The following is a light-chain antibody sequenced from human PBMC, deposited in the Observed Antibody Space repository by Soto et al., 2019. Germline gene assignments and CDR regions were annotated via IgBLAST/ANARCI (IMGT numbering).Light chain of an antibody. Sequence: DIQMTQSPSTLSASVGDRVTITCRASQSISSGLAWYQQKPGKAPKLLIYDASSLESGVPSRFSGSGSGTEFTLTISSLQPADFATYYCQQYNSYSPYTFGQGTKLEIK. CDR1: QSISSG. J-gene: IGKJ2*01. V-gene: IGKV1-5*01. CDR2: DAS. CDR3: QQYNSYSPYT.